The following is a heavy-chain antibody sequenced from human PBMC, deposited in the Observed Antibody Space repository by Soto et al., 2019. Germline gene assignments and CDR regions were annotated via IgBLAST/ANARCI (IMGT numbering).Heavy chain of an antibody. J-gene: IGHJ4*02. V-gene: IGHV3-9*01. D-gene: IGHD3-10*01. CDR1: GFTFDDYA. CDR3: ANLPLYGSGFDC. Sequence: EVQLVESGGGLVQPGGSLRLSCAASGFTFDDYAIHWVRQIPGKGLEWVSGISWNGDATGYVDSVKGRFTISRDNAKNSLYLQLDSLKTEDTGMYYCANLPLYGSGFDCWGQGTLVTVSS. CDR2: ISWNGDAT.